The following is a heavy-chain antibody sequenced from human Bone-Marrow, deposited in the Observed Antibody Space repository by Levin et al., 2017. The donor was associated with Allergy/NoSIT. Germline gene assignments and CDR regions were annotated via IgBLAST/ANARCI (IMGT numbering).Heavy chain of an antibody. V-gene: IGHV4-30-4*01. D-gene: IGHD3-10*01. J-gene: IGHJ4*02. CDR2: IYYSGST. CDR3: ASLSYYYGAGTHPDEDY. CDR1: GASITSGDHY. Sequence: MASETLSLTCSVSGASITSGDHYWSWIRQSPGKGLEWIGYIYYSGSTYYNPSLMTRITISLDPSKNHFSLKLRSVTVADTAVYYCASLSYYYGAGTHPDEDYWGQGALVIVSS.